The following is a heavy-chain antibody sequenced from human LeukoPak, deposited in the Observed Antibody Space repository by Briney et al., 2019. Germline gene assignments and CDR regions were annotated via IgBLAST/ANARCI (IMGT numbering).Heavy chain of an antibody. V-gene: IGHV4-59*12. D-gene: IGHD3-10*01. Sequence: SETLSLTCTVSGGSISSYYWSWIRQPPGKGLEWIGYIYYSGSTNYNPSLKSRVTISVDTSKNQFSLKLNSVTAADTAVYYCARSRQASGLFSSWGQGTLVVVSS. CDR3: ARSRQASGLFSS. CDR2: IYYSGST. J-gene: IGHJ5*02. CDR1: GGSISSYY.